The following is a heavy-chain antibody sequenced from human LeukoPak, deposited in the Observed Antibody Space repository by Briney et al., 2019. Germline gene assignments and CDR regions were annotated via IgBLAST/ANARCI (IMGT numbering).Heavy chain of an antibody. Sequence: KSSETLSLTCTASGGSISSYYWSWIRQPPGKGLEWIGYIYYSGSTNYNPSLKSRVTISVDTSKNQFSLKLSSVTAADTAVYYCARHTAQWLLLSGRFDYWGQGTLVTVSS. CDR2: IYYSGST. V-gene: IGHV4-59*01. D-gene: IGHD6-19*01. CDR3: ARHTAQWLLLSGRFDY. CDR1: GGSISSYY. J-gene: IGHJ4*02.